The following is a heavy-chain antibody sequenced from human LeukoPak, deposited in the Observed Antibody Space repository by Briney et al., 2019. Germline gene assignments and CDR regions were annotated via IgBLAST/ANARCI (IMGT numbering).Heavy chain of an antibody. CDR2: INPNSGGT. J-gene: IGHJ4*02. D-gene: IGHD3-9*01. CDR1: GGTFSSYA. Sequence: ASVKVSCKASGGTFSSYAISWVRQAPGQGLEWMGWINPNSGGTNYAQKFQGRVTMTRDTSISTAYMELSRLRSDDTAVYYCARDVSAYDILTGYYYCFDYWGQGTLVTVSS. CDR3: ARDVSAYDILTGYYYCFDY. V-gene: IGHV1-2*02.